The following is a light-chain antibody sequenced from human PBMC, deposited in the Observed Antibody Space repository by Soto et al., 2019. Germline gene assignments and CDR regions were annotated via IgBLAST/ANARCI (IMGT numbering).Light chain of an antibody. Sequence: QSALTQPPSASGTPGQRVTISCSGSSSNIGSNTVNWYQQLPGTTPKLLIYSNNQRPSGVPDRFSGSKSGTSASLAISGLQSADEADYYCAARDDSLNGVVFGGGTKLTVL. CDR2: SNN. CDR3: AARDDSLNGVV. J-gene: IGLJ2*01. V-gene: IGLV1-44*01. CDR1: SSNIGSNT.